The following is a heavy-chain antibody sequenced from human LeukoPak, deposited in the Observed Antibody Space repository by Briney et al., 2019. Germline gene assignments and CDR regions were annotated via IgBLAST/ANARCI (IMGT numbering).Heavy chain of an antibody. J-gene: IGHJ4*02. Sequence: ASVKVSCKASGGTFSSYAISWVRQAPGQGLEWMGRIIPIFGTANYAQKFQGRVTITTDESTSTAYMELSSLRAEDTAVYYCAKDPEGGGWYDSTFFDYWGQGTLVTVSS. CDR2: IIPIFGTA. CDR1: GGTFSSYA. D-gene: IGHD6-19*01. CDR3: AKDPEGGGWYDSTFFDY. V-gene: IGHV1-69*05.